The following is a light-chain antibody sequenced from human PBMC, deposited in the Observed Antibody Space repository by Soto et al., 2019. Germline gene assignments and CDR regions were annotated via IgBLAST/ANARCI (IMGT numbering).Light chain of an antibody. V-gene: IGLV2-14*03. CDR3: SSYTSSMTNV. CDR1: NSEIVVYYS. J-gene: IGLJ1*01. Sequence: QSVLAQPSSVSACPGQSIPISFTGNNSEIVVYYSVSWYQHHPGKAPKLILYDVGDLPSGVSYRFSGSKSGNTASLTISGLQAADEADYFCSSYTSSMTNVFGSGTKVTVL. CDR2: DVG.